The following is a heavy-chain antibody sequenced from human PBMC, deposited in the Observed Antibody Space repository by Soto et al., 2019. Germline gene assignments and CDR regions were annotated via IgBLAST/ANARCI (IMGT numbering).Heavy chain of an antibody. CDR1: GFTFSTDW. CDR3: TREGFDY. J-gene: IGHJ4*02. CDR2: VHSEGSMT. V-gene: IGHV3-74*01. Sequence: GGSLRLSCAVSGFTFSTDWMHWVRQAPGEGLVWVSGVHSEGSMTVYADSVKGRFTISRDNAKNTLYLQMNSLRVEDTAVYYCTREGFDYWGQGTLVTVYS.